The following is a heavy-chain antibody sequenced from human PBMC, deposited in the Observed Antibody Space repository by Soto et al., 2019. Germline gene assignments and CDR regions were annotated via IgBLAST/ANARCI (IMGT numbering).Heavy chain of an antibody. CDR2: ISYDGSNK. V-gene: IGHV3-30*18. D-gene: IGHD4-17*01. J-gene: IGHJ3*02. CDR1: GFTFSSYG. CDR3: ANLPYDYGDYGNAFDI. Sequence: QVQLVESGGGVVQPGRSLRLSCAASGFTFSSYGMHWVRQAPGKGLEWVAVISYDGSNKYYADSVKGRFTISRDNSKNTMYLQINSLRAEDTAVYYCANLPYDYGDYGNAFDIWGQGTMVTVSS.